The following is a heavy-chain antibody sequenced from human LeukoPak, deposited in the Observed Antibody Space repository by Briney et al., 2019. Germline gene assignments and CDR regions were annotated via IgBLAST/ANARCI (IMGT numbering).Heavy chain of an antibody. Sequence: GASVKVSCKASGYTFTSYDINWVRQATGQGLEWVGCMNPNSGDTVYAQKFQGRITMTRNTSTSTAYMKVSSLRSEDTAVYYCARDRDYYDSSGYRIVWGQGTLVTVSS. D-gene: IGHD3-22*01. CDR1: GYTFTSYD. V-gene: IGHV1-8*01. CDR2: MNPNSGDT. J-gene: IGHJ4*02. CDR3: ARDRDYYDSSGYRIV.